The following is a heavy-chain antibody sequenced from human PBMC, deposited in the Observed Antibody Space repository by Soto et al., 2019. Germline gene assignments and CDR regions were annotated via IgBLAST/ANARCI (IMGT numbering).Heavy chain of an antibody. CDR3: ASIVGATYGWFDP. Sequence: QVQLQESGPGLVKPSQTLSLTCTVSGASISSGDYYWSWIRQPPGKGLEWIGYIDYSGSTYYNPSIKRRLSMSVDTYKTQYSLKRSSVTAADTAVYYCASIVGATYGWFDPWGQGTLVTVSS. J-gene: IGHJ5*02. V-gene: IGHV4-30-4*01. CDR2: IDYSGST. D-gene: IGHD1-26*01. CDR1: GASISSGDYY.